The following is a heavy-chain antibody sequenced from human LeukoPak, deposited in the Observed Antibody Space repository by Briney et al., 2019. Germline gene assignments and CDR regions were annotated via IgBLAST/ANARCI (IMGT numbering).Heavy chain of an antibody. CDR2: ISYDGSNK. J-gene: IGHJ5*02. CDR3: AKDGTWASVS. Sequence: GGSLRLSCAASGFTFSSYAMHWARQAPGKGLEWVGVISYDGSNKYYADSVKGRFTISIYNSKITVYLQMNSLRPEDTALYYCAKDGTWASVSWGQGTLVTVSS. D-gene: IGHD1-26*01. CDR1: GFTFSSYA. V-gene: IGHV3-30*04.